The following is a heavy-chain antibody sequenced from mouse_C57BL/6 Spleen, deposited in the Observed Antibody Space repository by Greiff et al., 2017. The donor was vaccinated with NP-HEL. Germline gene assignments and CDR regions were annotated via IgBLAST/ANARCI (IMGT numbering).Heavy chain of an antibody. CDR1: GYTFTSYW. CDR2: IYPGSGST. J-gene: IGHJ1*03. V-gene: IGHV1-55*01. D-gene: IGHD1-1*01. CDR3: APGDYYGSKYVAGWYFDV. Sequence: QVHVKQPGAELVKPGASVKMSCKASGYTFTSYWITWVKQRPGQGLEWIGDIYPGSGSTNYIEKFKSKATLTVDTSSSTAYMQLSSLTSEDSAVYYCAPGDYYGSKYVAGWYFDVWGTGTTVTVSS.